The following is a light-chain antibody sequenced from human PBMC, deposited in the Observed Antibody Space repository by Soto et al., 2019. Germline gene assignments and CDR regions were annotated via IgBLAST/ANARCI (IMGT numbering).Light chain of an antibody. CDR1: QSVSSN. CDR2: GAS. J-gene: IGKJ1*01. CDR3: QHYHNWPPWT. V-gene: IGKV3-15*01. Sequence: EIVMTQSPATLSVSPGERATLSCRASQSVSSNLAWYQQKPGQAPRLLIYGASTRATGIPARFSGSGSGTEFTLTISSLKSEDFEVYYCQHYHNWPPWTFGQGTKVEIK.